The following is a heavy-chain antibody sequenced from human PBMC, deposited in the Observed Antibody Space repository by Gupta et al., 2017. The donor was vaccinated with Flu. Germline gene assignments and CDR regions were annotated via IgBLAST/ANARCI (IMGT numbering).Heavy chain of an antibody. Sequence: EVQLVQSGAEVKKPGESLKISCKGSGYSFTSYWIGWVRQMPGKGLEWMGIIYPGDSDTRYSPSFQGQVTISADKSISTAYLQWSSLKASDTAMYYCARLGHIECGGDCYSYYFDYWGQGTLVTVSS. V-gene: IGHV5-51*03. CDR3: ARLGHIECGGDCYSYYFDY. CDR1: GYSFTSYW. J-gene: IGHJ4*02. CDR2: IYPGDSDT. D-gene: IGHD2-21*02.